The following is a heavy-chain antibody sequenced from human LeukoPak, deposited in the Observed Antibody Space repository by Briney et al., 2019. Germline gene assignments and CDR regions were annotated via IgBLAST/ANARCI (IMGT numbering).Heavy chain of an antibody. CDR3: ARAPGSYYDY. J-gene: IGHJ4*02. D-gene: IGHD1-26*01. V-gene: IGHV4-59*01. CDR1: GGSICGYY. Sequence: PSETLSLTCTVSGGSICGYYWGWIRQPPGKGLEWIGYIYYSGSTNYNPSLKSRVTISLDTSKNQFSLKLNSVTAADTAVYFCARAPGSYYDYWGQGTLVTVSS. CDR2: IYYSGST.